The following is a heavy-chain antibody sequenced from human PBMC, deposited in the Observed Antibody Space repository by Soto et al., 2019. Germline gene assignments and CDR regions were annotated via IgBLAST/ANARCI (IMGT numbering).Heavy chain of an antibody. Sequence: EVQLVESGGGLVQPGGSLRLSCAASGFTFSSYSMNWVRQAPGKGLEWVSYISSSSSTIYYADSVKGRFTISRDNAKNSLDLQMNRLRDEDTAVYYCARASDYYDSSGKLEPWGQGTLVTVSS. CDR2: ISSSSSTI. CDR1: GFTFSSYS. V-gene: IGHV3-48*02. J-gene: IGHJ5*02. D-gene: IGHD3-22*01. CDR3: ARASDYYDSSGKLEP.